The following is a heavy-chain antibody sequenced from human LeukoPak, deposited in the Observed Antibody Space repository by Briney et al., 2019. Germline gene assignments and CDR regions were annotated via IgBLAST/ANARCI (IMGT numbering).Heavy chain of an antibody. CDR3: ARAPYSGRGFDP. V-gene: IGHV1-2*06. CDR1: GYTFTGSY. Sequence: ASVKVSCTASGYTFTGSYMQWVRQAPGHGLGWMGRINPNSGGTNYAQKCQGRVTMTRDTSISTAYMELSRLRSDDTAVYYCARAPYSGRGFDPWGQGTLVTVSS. J-gene: IGHJ5*02. CDR2: INPNSGGT. D-gene: IGHD1-26*01.